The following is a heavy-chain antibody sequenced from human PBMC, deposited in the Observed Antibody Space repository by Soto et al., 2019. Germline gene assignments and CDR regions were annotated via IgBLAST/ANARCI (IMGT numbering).Heavy chain of an antibody. D-gene: IGHD2-2*01. CDR2: VWYDGTDK. V-gene: IGHV3-33*01. CDR3: ARTDCSSSDCPRDLVGAVTMDY. CDR1: GFPFSTYA. Sequence: GGSLRLSCAASGFPFSTYAMHWVRQAPGKGLEWVAVVWYDGTDKNYADSVKGRFTISRDNSKSTLYLQMDHLRVEDTGVYHCARTDCSSSDCPRDLVGAVTMDYWGQGTPAPVYS. J-gene: IGHJ4*02.